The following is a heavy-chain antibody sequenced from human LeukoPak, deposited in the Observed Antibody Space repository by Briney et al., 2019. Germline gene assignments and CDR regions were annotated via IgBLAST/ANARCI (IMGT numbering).Heavy chain of an antibody. Sequence: PSQTLSLTCTVSGGSISSGSYYWSWIRQPAGKGLEWIGRIYTSGSTNYNPSLKSRVTMSVDTSKNQFSLKLSSVTAADTAVYYCARVDSSGWYYFDYWGQGTLVTVSS. CDR2: IYTSGST. V-gene: IGHV4-61*02. CDR3: ARVDSSGWYYFDY. D-gene: IGHD6-19*01. J-gene: IGHJ4*02. CDR1: GGSISSGSYY.